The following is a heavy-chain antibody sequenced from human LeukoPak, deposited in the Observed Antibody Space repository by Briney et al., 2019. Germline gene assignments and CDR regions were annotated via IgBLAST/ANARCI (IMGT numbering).Heavy chain of an antibody. CDR3: AKDDRGGWSGYFDY. J-gene: IGHJ4*02. CDR2: IWHDGSSE. V-gene: IGHV3-33*06. D-gene: IGHD3-22*01. CDR1: GFIFSSYG. Sequence: PGGSLRLSCAASGFIFSSYGMHWVRQAPGKGLEWVAVIWHDGSSEFYADSVRGRFSIYRDDSNNTVYPQMNSLRAEDTALYYCAKDDRGGWSGYFDYWGQGTLVTVSS.